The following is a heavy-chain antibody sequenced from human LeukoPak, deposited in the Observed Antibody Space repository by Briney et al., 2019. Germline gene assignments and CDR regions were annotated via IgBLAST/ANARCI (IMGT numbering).Heavy chain of an antibody. Sequence: GGSLRLSCAASGFTFSSYAMSWIRQAPGKGLEWVSYISGSGTTKFYADSMKGRFTVSRDNAKNSLYLQMNSLRAEDTAVYYCARGSGSYRNDYWGQGTLVTVSS. J-gene: IGHJ4*02. CDR2: ISGSGTTK. CDR3: ARGSGSYRNDY. V-gene: IGHV3-11*04. D-gene: IGHD1-26*01. CDR1: GFTFSSYA.